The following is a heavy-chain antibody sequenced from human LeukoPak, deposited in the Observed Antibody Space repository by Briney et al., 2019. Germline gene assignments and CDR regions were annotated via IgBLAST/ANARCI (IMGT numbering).Heavy chain of an antibody. CDR3: AKESLRGHSYGFDN. J-gene: IGHJ4*02. CDR1: GFPFSAYA. V-gene: IGHV3-23*01. CDR2: ISASGDTT. Sequence: GGSLRLSCAASGFPFSAYAMSWVRQAPGKGLEWVSAISASGDTTYYADSVRGRFTISRDNSKNTLYLQMNSLRAGDTALYYCAKESLRGHSYGFDNWGQGTLVTVSS. D-gene: IGHD5-18*01.